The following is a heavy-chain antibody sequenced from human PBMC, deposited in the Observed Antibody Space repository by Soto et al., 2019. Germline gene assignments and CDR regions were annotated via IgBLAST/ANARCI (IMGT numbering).Heavy chain of an antibody. CDR2: IIPILGIA. CDR1: GGTFSSYA. D-gene: IGHD3-22*01. J-gene: IGHJ3*02. V-gene: IGHV1-69*10. Sequence: ASVKVSCEASGGTFSSYAISWVRQAPGQGLEWMGGIIPILGIANYAQKFQGRVTITADKSTSTAYMELSSLRSEDTAVYYCARGTYYDSSGYYYDAFDIWGQGTMVTVSS. CDR3: ARGTYYDSSGYYYDAFDI.